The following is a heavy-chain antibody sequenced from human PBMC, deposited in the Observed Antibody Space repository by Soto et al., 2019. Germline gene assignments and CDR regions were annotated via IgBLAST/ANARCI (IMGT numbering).Heavy chain of an antibody. CDR2: ITYGGSNK. V-gene: IGHV3-30-3*01. J-gene: IGHJ4*02. D-gene: IGHD3-22*01. CDR3: ATIPARGHYYESSGPDDY. Sequence: QVQLVESGGGVVQPGRSLRLSCAASGFTFSSYAMHWVRQAPGKGLEWVAVITYGGSNKYYADSVKGRFTISRDNSKNTLYLQMSSLRAEDTAVYYCATIPARGHYYESSGPDDYWGQGTLVSVSS. CDR1: GFTFSSYA.